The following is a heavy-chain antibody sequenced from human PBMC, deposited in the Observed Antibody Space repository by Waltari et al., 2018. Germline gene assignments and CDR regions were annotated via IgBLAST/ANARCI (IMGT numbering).Heavy chain of an antibody. D-gene: IGHD3-22*01. CDR2: ISYNERNI. CDR3: ARDYCDRTNCHGMDV. J-gene: IGHJ6*02. V-gene: IGHV3-30*04. CDR1: EFTFSSYA. Sequence: QVQLVESGGGVAQPGRSLRLSCAASEFTFSSYAMHWVRQAPGKGLEWVAVISYNERNIYYVDSVKGRFTISRDNSQKMLYLQMNSLRAEDTAVYYCARDYCDRTNCHGMDVWGRGTTVTVSS.